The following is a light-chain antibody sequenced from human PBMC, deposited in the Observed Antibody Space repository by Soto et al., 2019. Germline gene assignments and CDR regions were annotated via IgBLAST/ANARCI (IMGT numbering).Light chain of an antibody. Sequence: DIQLTQSPSFLSASVGDRVTITCRASQGISSNLAWLQQKPGKAPNLLIYSASTLQGGVPSRFSGSGSGTDFTRTISSLQPEDFATYYCQQFRTFGQGTKVEIK. J-gene: IGKJ1*01. CDR3: QQFRT. V-gene: IGKV1-9*01. CDR2: SAS. CDR1: QGISSN.